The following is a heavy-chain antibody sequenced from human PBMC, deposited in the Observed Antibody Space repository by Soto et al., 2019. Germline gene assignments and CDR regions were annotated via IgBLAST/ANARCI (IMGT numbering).Heavy chain of an antibody. Sequence: GGSLRLSCAASGFTFSSYWMHWVRQAPGKGLVWVSRINSDGSSTSYADSVKGRFTISRDNAKNTLYLQMNSLRAEDTAVYYCARGMAAHWAYGMDVWGQGTTVTVSS. V-gene: IGHV3-74*01. CDR1: GFTFSSYW. D-gene: IGHD7-27*01. CDR3: ARGMAAHWAYGMDV. CDR2: INSDGSST. J-gene: IGHJ6*02.